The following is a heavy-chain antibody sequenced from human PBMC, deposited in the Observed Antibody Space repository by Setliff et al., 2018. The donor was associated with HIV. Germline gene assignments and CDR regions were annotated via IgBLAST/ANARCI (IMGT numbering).Heavy chain of an antibody. V-gene: IGHV4-61*09. CDR3: ARRADYDGSGSPFDY. J-gene: IGHJ4*02. CDR2: IYSSGST. CDR1: GGSISSGNYY. D-gene: IGHD3-10*01. Sequence: SETLSLTCTVSGGSISSGNYYWSWIRQPAGKGLEWIGHIYSSGSTSYNPSLKSRVTISVDTSKNQLSLKLTSVTAADTAVYYWARRADYDGSGSPFDYWGQGTLVTVSS.